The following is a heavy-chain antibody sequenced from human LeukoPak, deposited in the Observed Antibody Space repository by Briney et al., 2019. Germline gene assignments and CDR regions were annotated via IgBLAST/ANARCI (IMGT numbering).Heavy chain of an antibody. V-gene: IGHV1-18*01. CDR3: ARDAKGLLLRYGSGSYDY. Sequence: ASVKVSCKASGYTFTSYGISWVRQAPGQGREWMGWISDYNGNTNYAQKLQGRVTMTTDTPTSTAYMELRSLRSDDTAVYYCARDAKGLLLRYGSGSYDYWGQGPLVSVSS. CDR2: ISDYNGNT. CDR1: GYTFTSYG. J-gene: IGHJ4*02. D-gene: IGHD3-10*01.